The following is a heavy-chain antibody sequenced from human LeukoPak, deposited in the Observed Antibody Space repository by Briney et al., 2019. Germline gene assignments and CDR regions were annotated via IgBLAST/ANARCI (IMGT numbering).Heavy chain of an antibody. J-gene: IGHJ4*02. CDR3: ARDKSGTTQGDSDY. CDR1: GYTFTRYY. V-gene: IGHV1-46*01. Sequence: GASVKLSCKASGYTFTRYYSNGVRHAPGQSLEWMGIVDPSGGTRSYEQQFPGRVTITRHTCTSTVYLELSSPRSEDTAVYYCARDKSGTTQGDSDYWGQGTLVTVSS. D-gene: IGHD1-1*01. CDR2: VDPSGGTR.